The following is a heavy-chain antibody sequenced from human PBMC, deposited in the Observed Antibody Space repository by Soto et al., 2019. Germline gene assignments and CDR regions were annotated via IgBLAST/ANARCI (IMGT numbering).Heavy chain of an antibody. V-gene: IGHV6-1*01. D-gene: IGHD6-19*01. J-gene: IGHJ4*02. Sequence: QVQLQQSGPGLVKPSQTLSLTCVISGDSVSNNTAAWNWIRQSPSRGLEWLGRTYYRSKWYNEYALSVKSRIIINPDTSKTQFPLQLTSVTPDDTAVYYCAREYNTGWSTWGQGTLVTVSS. CDR2: TYYRSKWYN. CDR1: GDSVSNNTAA. CDR3: AREYNTGWST.